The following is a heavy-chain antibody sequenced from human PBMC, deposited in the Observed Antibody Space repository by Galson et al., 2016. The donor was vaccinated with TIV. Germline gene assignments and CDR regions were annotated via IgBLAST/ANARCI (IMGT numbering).Heavy chain of an antibody. J-gene: IGHJ6*02. V-gene: IGHV3-30*02. CDR3: ARERRHCGDNCYLSYYFAMDV. D-gene: IGHD2-21*01. Sequence: SLRLSCAASGLALRKYGLHWVRQAPGTGLEWVAFISYDGSDKYYVDSVKGRFTMSRDNSKNTLYLHMSRLRVEDTAVYYCARERRHCGDNCYLSYYFAMDVWGQGTTVTVSS. CDR1: GLALRKYG. CDR2: ISYDGSDK.